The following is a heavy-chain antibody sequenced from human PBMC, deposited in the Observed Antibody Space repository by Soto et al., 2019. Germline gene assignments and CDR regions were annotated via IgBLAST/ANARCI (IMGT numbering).Heavy chain of an antibody. J-gene: IGHJ4*02. CDR1: GLGFMDYV. CDR2: ISPDGTTNK. D-gene: IGHD3-9*01. Sequence: QVQLVESGGGVAGPETSLGAAVAALGLGFMDYVWQWFRQLPGKGWEWVALISPDGTTNKNSADSVKGRFIISRDNSKNQLSLKMNSLRAEDPAIYYCLRDDWRDAALFDLWGQGTLVTVSP. V-gene: IGHV3-30*04. CDR3: LRDDWRDAALFDL.